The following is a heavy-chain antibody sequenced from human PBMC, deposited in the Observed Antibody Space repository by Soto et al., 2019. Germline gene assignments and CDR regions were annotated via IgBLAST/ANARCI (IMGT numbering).Heavy chain of an antibody. CDR2: ILYDGNNK. CDR3: ARAHGGSSYYYGMDV. J-gene: IGHJ6*02. CDR1: GFTFSSYA. D-gene: IGHD2-15*01. Sequence: GGSLRLSCAASGFTFSSYAMHWVRQAPGKGLEWVAVILYDGNNKYYADSVKGRFTISRDNSKNTLYLQMNSLRAEDTAVYCCARAHGGSSYYYGMDVWGQGTTVTVSS. V-gene: IGHV3-30-3*01.